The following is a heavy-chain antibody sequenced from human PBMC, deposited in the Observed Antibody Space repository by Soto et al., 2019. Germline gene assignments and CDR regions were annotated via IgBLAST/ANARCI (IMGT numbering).Heavy chain of an antibody. CDR3: AKDPLTVTPYFDS. CDR1: GFTFSNYA. Sequence: EVQVLESGGGLVQPGGSLRLSCAASGFTFSNYAMSWVRQAPGKGLEWVSTISGSDDNTDYVDSVKGRFTISRDNSKNTLYLQMNSLRAEDTAVYYCAKDPLTVTPYFDSWGQGTLVTVST. J-gene: IGHJ4*02. D-gene: IGHD4-17*01. CDR2: ISGSDDNT. V-gene: IGHV3-23*01.